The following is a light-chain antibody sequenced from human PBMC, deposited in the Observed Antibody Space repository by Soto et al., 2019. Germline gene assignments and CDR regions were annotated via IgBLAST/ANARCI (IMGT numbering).Light chain of an antibody. J-gene: IGKJ4*01. Sequence: EIVMTQSPATLSVSPGDRATLSCRASESVSSNLAWYQQKPGQAPRLLIHSASTRATGIPARFSGSGSGTEFTLSISSLQSADFAIYYCQQYNNWRPLTFGGGTKVEIK. CDR3: QQYNNWRPLT. CDR1: ESVSSN. V-gene: IGKV3-15*01. CDR2: SAS.